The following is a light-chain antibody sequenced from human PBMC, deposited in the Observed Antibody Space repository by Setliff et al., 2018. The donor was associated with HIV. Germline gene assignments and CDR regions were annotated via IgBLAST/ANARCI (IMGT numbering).Light chain of an antibody. CDR3: CSYAGSHTFV. Sequence: QSALTQPASVSGSPGQSITISCTGTSFDAGAYNFVSWYQHHPGKAPKLMIYDVIKRPSGVPDRFSGSKSGNTASLTISGLQAEDEADYYCCSYAGSHTFVFGTGTKGTVL. CDR2: DVI. CDR1: SFDAGAYNF. V-gene: IGLV2-11*01. J-gene: IGLJ1*01.